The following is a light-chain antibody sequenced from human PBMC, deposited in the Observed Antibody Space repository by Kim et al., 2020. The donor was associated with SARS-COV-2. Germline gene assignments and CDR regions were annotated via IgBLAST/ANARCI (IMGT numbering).Light chain of an antibody. J-gene: IGLJ3*02. Sequence: GQSITISCTGTTSDIGTFNFVSWYQQHPGKAPQLLIYDVNNRPSGVSNRFFGSKSGDTASLTISALRAEDEADYFCSSYTTTSTLVFGGGTKVTVL. CDR2: DVN. CDR3: SSYTTTSTLV. V-gene: IGLV2-14*03. CDR1: TSDIGTFNF.